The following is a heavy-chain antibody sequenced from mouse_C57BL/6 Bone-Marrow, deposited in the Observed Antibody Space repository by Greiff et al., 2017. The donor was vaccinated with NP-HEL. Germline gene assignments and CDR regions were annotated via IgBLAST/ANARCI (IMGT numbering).Heavy chain of an antibody. V-gene: IGHV8-8*01. Sequence: QVTLNVSGPGILQPSQTLSLTCSFSGFSLSTFGMGVGWIRQPSGKGLEWLAHIWWDDVKYYNPALKSRLTISKDTSKNQVFLKIANVDTADTATYYCARIGYMVTTVAYYAMDYWGQGTSVTVSS. CDR1: GFSLSTFGMG. D-gene: IGHD2-2*01. CDR3: ARIGYMVTTVAYYAMDY. J-gene: IGHJ4*01. CDR2: IWWDDVK.